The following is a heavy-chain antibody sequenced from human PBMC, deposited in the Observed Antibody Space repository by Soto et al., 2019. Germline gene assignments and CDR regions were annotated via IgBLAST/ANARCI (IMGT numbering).Heavy chain of an antibody. V-gene: IGHV4-59*01. J-gene: IGHJ4*02. CDR1: GGSISSYY. CDR2: IYDSGST. CDR3: TRGSGDY. Sequence: SETLSLTCTVSGGSISSYYWSWIRQPPGKGLEWIGYIYDSGSTNYNPSLKSRVTISVDTSKKQFSLKLNSVTAADTAVYYCTRGSGDYWCQGTLVTVSS. D-gene: IGHD6-25*01.